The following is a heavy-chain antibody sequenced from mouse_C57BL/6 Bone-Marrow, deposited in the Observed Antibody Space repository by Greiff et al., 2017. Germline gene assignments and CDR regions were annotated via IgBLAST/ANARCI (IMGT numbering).Heavy chain of an antibody. CDR1: GFNIKDYY. J-gene: IGHJ2*01. V-gene: IGHV14-1*01. Sequence: VQLQQSGAELVRPGASVKLSCTASGFNIKDYYMHWVKQRPEQGLEWIGRIDPEDGDTEYAPKFQGKATMTADTSSNTAYLQLSSLTSEDTAVYYCTFYDYGSSGYYFDYWGQGTTLTVSS. D-gene: IGHD1-1*01. CDR2: IDPEDGDT. CDR3: TFYDYGSSGYYFDY.